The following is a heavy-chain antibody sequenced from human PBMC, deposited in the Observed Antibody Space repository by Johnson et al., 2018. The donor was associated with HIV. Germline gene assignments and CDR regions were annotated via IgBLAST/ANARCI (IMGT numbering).Heavy chain of an antibody. CDR1: GFTVSSNY. D-gene: IGHD2-15*01. Sequence: EKLVESGGGLVQPGGSLRLSCAASGFTVSSNYMSWVRQAPGKGLEWVSVLYSDGGTYYADSVKGRFTISRDNSKNTLYLQMNSLRADDTAVYYCAREGIWYCSGGSCYGAFDIWGQGTMVTVSS. V-gene: IGHV3-66*02. CDR2: LYSDGGT. CDR3: AREGIWYCSGGSCYGAFDI. J-gene: IGHJ3*02.